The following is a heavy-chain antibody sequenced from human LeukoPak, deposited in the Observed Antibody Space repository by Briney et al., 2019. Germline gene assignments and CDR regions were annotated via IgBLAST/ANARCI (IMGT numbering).Heavy chain of an antibody. CDR2: INPSTGGT. D-gene: IGHD3-22*01. V-gene: IGHV1-2*02. CDR1: GYTFDAYY. Sequence: ASVKVSCKASGYTFDAYYMHRVRQAPGQGLEWMGWINPSTGGTDYARKFQGRVTMTTDTSISTAYMELSSLRSDDTALYYCARDTITRIVVAFDYWGQGTLVTVSS. J-gene: IGHJ4*02. CDR3: ARDTITRIVVAFDY.